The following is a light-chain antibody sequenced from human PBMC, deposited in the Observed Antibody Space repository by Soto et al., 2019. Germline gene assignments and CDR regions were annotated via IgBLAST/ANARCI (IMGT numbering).Light chain of an antibody. V-gene: IGLV2-14*01. CDR2: DVS. CDR1: SSDVGGYNY. J-gene: IGLJ2*01. Sequence: QSVLTQPASVSGSPGQSITISCTGTSSDVGGYNYVSWYQQHPGKVPKLMIYDVSNRPSGGSNRFSASKSGNTASLTISGLQAEDEGDYYCSSYTSSSSLVFGGGTKLTVL. CDR3: SSYTSSSSLV.